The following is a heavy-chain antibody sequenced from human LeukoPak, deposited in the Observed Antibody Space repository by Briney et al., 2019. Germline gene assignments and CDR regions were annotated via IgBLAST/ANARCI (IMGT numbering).Heavy chain of an antibody. D-gene: IGHD1-26*01. V-gene: IGHV3-21*01. J-gene: IGHJ4*02. CDR3: ARTLFAELHAIDY. Sequence: GGSLRLSCAASGFTFSSYSMNWVRQAPGKGLEWVSSIISGGHYMYFADSVKGRFTISRDNAKNSLFLQMNGLRDEDTAVYFCARTLFAELHAIDYWGQGSLVTVSS. CDR2: IISGGHYM. CDR1: GFTFSSYS.